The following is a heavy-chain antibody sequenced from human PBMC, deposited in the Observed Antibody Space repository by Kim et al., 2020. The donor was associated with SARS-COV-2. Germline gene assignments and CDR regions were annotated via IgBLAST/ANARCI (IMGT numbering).Heavy chain of an antibody. J-gene: IGHJ5*02. D-gene: IGHD3-10*01. V-gene: IGHV4-31*03. CDR1: GVSISSGGYY. CDR2: IYYSGST. CDR3: ARDHRVGKNYYGSGSKSTQRAGKGYWFDP. Sequence: SETLSLTCTVSGVSISSGGYYWSWIRQHPGQGLEWIGYIYYSGSTYYNPSLKSRVTISVDTSKNQFSLKLSPVTAADTAVYYCARDHRVGKNYYGSGSKSTQRAGKGYWFDPWGQGTLVTVSS.